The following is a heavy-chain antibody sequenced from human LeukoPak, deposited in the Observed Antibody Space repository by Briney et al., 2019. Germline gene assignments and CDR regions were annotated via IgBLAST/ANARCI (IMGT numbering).Heavy chain of an antibody. J-gene: IGHJ5*02. CDR3: ARHVKEYNSGWYTHNWFDP. Sequence: SETLSLTCTVSGGSISSYYWSWIRQPPGKGLEWIGYIYYSGSTNYNPSLKSRVTISVDTSKNQFSLKLSSVTAADTAVYYCARHVKEYNSGWYTHNWFDPWGQGTLVTVSS. D-gene: IGHD6-19*01. CDR2: IYYSGST. CDR1: GGSISSYY. V-gene: IGHV4-59*08.